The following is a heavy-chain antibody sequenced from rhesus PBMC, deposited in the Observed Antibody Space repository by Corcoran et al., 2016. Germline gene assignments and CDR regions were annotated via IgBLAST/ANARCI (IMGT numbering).Heavy chain of an antibody. D-gene: IGHD2-21*01. CDR3: ARGPGYCTGSGCYADWYFDL. J-gene: IGHJ2*01. CDR1: GYTFTDYY. Sequence: QVQLVQSGAEVKKPGSSVKVSCKASGYTFTDYYMHWVRQAPRQGLEWMGWINPYNGNTKDAQKFQCRVTMTRDTSTSTAYMELSSLRSEDTAVYYCARGPGYCTGSGCYADWYFDLWGPGTPITISS. V-gene: IGHV1S2*01. CDR2: INPYNGNT.